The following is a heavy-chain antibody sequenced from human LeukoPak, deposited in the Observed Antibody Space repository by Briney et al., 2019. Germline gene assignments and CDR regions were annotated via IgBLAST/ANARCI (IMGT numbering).Heavy chain of an antibody. D-gene: IGHD3-9*01. V-gene: IGHV3-21*01. CDR3: ARTLYDIFYDY. CDR1: GFTFSSYS. Sequence: VGSLRLSCAASGFTFSSYSMNWVRQAPGKGLEWVSPISSSSSYIYYADSVKGRFTISRDNAKNSLYLQMNSLRAEDTAVYYCARTLYDIFYDYWGQGTLVTVSS. J-gene: IGHJ4*02. CDR2: ISSSSSYI.